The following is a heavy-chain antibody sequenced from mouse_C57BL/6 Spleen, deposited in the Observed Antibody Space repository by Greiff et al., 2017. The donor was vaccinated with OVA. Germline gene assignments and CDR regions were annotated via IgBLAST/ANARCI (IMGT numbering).Heavy chain of an antibody. D-gene: IGHD2-5*01. CDR1: GFTFSSYA. CDR2: ISSGGDYI. Sequence: EVKLVESGEGLVKPGGSLKLSCAASGFTFSSYAMSWVRQTPEKRLEWVAYISSGGDYIYYADTVKGRFTISRDNARNTLYLQMSSLKSEDTAMYYCTREGYSKDAMDYWGQGTSVTVSS. J-gene: IGHJ4*01. V-gene: IGHV5-9-1*02. CDR3: TREGYSKDAMDY.